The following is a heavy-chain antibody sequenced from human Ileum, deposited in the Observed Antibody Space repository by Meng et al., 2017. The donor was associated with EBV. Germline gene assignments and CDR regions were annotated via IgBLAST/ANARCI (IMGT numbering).Heavy chain of an antibody. V-gene: IGHV4-61*08. D-gene: IGHD3-3*01. J-gene: IGHJ4*02. CDR3: ARDLRVGGAFEY. CDR2: VNYNEDS. CDR1: RATDTSSDDY. Sequence: QVRLHSRSSDLRSTPALISPPCSYVRATDTSSDDYWCCVRQSQGNGLGCLRYVNYNEDSTYNPSLNSRVHIFIDTSKKQFYLNLTSATAADTAIYNCARDLRVGGAFEYWGQGTLVTVSS.